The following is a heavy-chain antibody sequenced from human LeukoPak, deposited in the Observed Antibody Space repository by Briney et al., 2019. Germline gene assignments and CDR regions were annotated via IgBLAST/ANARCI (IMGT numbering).Heavy chain of an antibody. V-gene: IGHV3-23*01. D-gene: IGHD3-10*01. CDR1: GFTFSSYA. J-gene: IGHJ4*02. CDR3: AKDMYPYGSGSYPQFDY. CDR2: ISGSGGST. Sequence: PGGSLRPSCAASGFTFSSYAMSWVRQAPGKGLEWVSAISGSGGSTYYADSVKGRFTISRDNSKNTLYLQMNSLRAEDTAVYYCAKDMYPYGSGSYPQFDYWGQGTLVTVSS.